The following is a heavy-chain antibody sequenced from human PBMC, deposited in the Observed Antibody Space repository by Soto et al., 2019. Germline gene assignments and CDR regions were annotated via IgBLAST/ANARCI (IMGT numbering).Heavy chain of an antibody. V-gene: IGHV1-2*04. D-gene: IGHD3-10*01. J-gene: IGHJ5*02. CDR2: INPNSGGT. CDR1: GYTFTNYG. CDR3: ARGVGSGTYYNQYNWFDP. Sequence: ASVKVSCKASGYTFTNYGISWVRQAPGQGLEWMGWINPNSGGTNYAQKFQGWVTMTRDTSVSTAYMELSRLRSDDTAVYYCARGVGSGTYYNQYNWFDPWGQGTLVTVSS.